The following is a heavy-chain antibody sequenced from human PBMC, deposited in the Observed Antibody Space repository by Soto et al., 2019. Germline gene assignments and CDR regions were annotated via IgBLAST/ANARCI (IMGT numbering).Heavy chain of an antibody. Sequence: ASVKVSCKFSGYPLTELSIHWVRQAPGKGLEWMGGFDPEDGETIYAQKFQGRVTMTEDTSTDTAYMELSSLRSEDTAVYYCATFRKWELIVAFDYWGQGTLVTVSS. D-gene: IGHD1-26*01. CDR3: ATFRKWELIVAFDY. CDR2: FDPEDGET. V-gene: IGHV1-24*01. J-gene: IGHJ4*02. CDR1: GYPLTELS.